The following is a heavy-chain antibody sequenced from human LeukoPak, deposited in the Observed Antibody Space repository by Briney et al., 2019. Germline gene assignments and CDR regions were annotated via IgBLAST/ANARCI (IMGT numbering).Heavy chain of an antibody. CDR3: ARAGGYSYGNIDY. CDR2: IYYSGST. J-gene: IGHJ4*02. Sequence: KPSETLSLTCTVSGGSISSYYWSWIRQPPGKGLEWIGYIYYSGSTKYNPSLKSRVTISVDTSKNQFSLKLSSVTAADTAIYYCARAGGYSYGNIDYWGQGTLVTVSS. V-gene: IGHV4-59*01. CDR1: GGSISSYY. D-gene: IGHD5-18*01.